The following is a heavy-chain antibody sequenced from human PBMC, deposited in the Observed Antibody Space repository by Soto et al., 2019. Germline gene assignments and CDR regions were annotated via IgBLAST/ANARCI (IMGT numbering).Heavy chain of an antibody. V-gene: IGHV1-2*02. CDR1: GYTFSGFY. D-gene: IGHD6-19*01. J-gene: IGHJ4*02. Sequence: GASVKVSCKASGYTFSGFYMHWVRQAPGQGLEWMGWINPNSGGTKSAEKFQGRVTMTRDTSISTAYMELSRLTSDDTAVYYCASAAVTGTAGLDNWGQGTLVTVSS. CDR2: INPNSGGT. CDR3: ASAAVTGTAGLDN.